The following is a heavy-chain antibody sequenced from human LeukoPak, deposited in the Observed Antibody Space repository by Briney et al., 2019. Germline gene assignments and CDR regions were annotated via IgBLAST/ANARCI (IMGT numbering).Heavy chain of an antibody. CDR1: GGSISSYY. V-gene: IGHV4-59*08. CDR3: ARQGYCGGGSCYIEL. Sequence: SETLSLTCTVSGGSISSYYWNWIRQPPGKGLEWIGYIYYSGSTNYNPSLKSRVTISVDMSKNQFSLRLSSVTAADTAVYYCARQGYCGGGSCYIELWGQGTTVTVSS. D-gene: IGHD2-15*01. CDR2: IYYSGST. J-gene: IGHJ6*02.